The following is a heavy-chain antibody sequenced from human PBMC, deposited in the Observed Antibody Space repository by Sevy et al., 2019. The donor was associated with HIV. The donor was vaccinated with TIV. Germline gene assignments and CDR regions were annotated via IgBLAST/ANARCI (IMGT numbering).Heavy chain of an antibody. CDR2: IKQDGSEK. Sequence: GGSLRLSCAVSGLTLRNYGMHWVRQAPGKGLEWVANIKQDGSEKYYVDFLKGRFTISRDNAKNSLYLQMNSLRAEDTAVYYCARLCTGFIYYYYYGMDVWGQGTTVTVSS. D-gene: IGHD2-2*01. CDR1: GLTLRNYG. V-gene: IGHV3-7*01. J-gene: IGHJ6*02. CDR3: ARLCTGFIYYYYYGMDV.